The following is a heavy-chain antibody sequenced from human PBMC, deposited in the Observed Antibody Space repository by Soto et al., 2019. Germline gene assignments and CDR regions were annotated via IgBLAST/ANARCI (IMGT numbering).Heavy chain of an antibody. V-gene: IGHV3-23*01. Sequence: EVQLLESGGGLVQPGGSLRLSCIVSGFTFSNYAMNWVRQAPGKRLEWVSGISNNGESAYYADSVKGRFTISRDNSKNTLYLQMNTLRAEDTAIYYCLNVNGGYWGQGTLVAVSS. CDR3: LNVNGGY. J-gene: IGHJ4*02. CDR2: ISNNGESA. CDR1: GFTFSNYA. D-gene: IGHD3-10*01.